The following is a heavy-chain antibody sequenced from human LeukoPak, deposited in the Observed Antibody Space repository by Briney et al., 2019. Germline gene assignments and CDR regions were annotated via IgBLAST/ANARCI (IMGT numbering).Heavy chain of an antibody. CDR2: IFPSGGEI. D-gene: IGHD2-8*02. Sequence: GGSLRLSCAASGFTFDDYGMNWVRQPPGKGLEWVSSIFPSGGEIHYADSVRGRFTISRDNSKSTLSLQMNSLRAEDTAIYYCATYRQVLLPFESWGQGTLVTVSS. V-gene: IGHV3-23*01. CDR1: GFTFDDYG. J-gene: IGHJ4*02. CDR3: ATYRQVLLPFES.